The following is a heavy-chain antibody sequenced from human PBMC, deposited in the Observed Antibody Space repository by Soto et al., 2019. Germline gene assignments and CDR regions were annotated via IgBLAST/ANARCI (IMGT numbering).Heavy chain of an antibody. J-gene: IGHJ6*02. Sequence: PSQTLSLTCAISGDSVSSNSAAWNWIRQSPSRGLEWLGGTYYRSKWYNDYAVSVKSRITINPDTSKNQFSLQLNSVTPEDTAVYYCARDLSAVTARYCYYGMDVWGQGTTVTVSS. D-gene: IGHD2-21*02. CDR2: TYYRSKWYN. V-gene: IGHV6-1*01. CDR1: GDSVSSNSAA. CDR3: ARDLSAVTARYCYYGMDV.